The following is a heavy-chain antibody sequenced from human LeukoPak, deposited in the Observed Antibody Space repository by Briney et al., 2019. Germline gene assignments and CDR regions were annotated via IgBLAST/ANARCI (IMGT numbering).Heavy chain of an antibody. CDR2: ISGSGGNT. CDR3: AKDITGTTRFDY. V-gene: IGHV3-23*01. CDR1: GFTFSSYA. J-gene: IGHJ4*02. Sequence: GGSLRLFCAASGFTFSSYAMSWVRQAPGKGLEWVSGISGSGGNTYYADSVKGRFTISRDSSKNTLYLQMDSLRAEDTAVYYCAKDITGTTRFDYWGQGTLVTVSS. D-gene: IGHD1-7*01.